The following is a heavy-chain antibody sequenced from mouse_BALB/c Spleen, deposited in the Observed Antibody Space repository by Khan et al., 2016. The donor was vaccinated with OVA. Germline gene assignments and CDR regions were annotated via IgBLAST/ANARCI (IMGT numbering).Heavy chain of an antibody. CDR1: GFTFSSYG. CDR3: ARSITTSKGAYYAMDY. V-gene: IGHV5-6*01. Sequence: EVELVESGGDLVKPGGSLKLSCAASGFTFSSYGMSWVRQTPDKRLEWVATISSGGHYTYFPDSVRGRFTISRDNAKNTLYLQMSSLKSEDTAMYYCARSITTSKGAYYAMDYGGQGTSVTVAS. J-gene: IGHJ4*01. D-gene: IGHD1-2*01. CDR2: ISSGGHYT.